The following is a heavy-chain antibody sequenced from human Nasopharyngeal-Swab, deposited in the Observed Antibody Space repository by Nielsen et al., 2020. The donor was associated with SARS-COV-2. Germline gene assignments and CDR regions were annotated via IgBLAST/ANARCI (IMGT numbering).Heavy chain of an antibody. V-gene: IGHV3-23*01. CDR3: ARENWGKLDY. D-gene: IGHD3-16*01. CDR2: ITGNGDTT. CDR1: GFTFSSYS. Sequence: GESLKISCAASGFTFSSYSMSWLRQAPGKGLEWVSTITGNGDTTYYADSVKGRFTISRDNSENTVYLQMNSLRADDTAVYYCARENWGKLDYWGQGTLVTVSS. J-gene: IGHJ4*02.